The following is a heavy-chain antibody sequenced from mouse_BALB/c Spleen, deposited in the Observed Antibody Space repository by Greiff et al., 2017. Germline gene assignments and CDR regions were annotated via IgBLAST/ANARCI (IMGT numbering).Heavy chain of an antibody. CDR2: IDPFNGGT. Sequence: QLQQSGPELMKPGASVKISCKASGYSFTSYYMHWVKQSHGKSLEWIGYIDPFNGGTSYNQKFKGKATLTVDKSSSTAYMHLSSLTSEDSAVYYCARRDGKGGYFDVWGAGTTVTVSS. D-gene: IGHD2-1*01. CDR1: GYSFTSYY. V-gene: IGHV1S135*01. CDR3: ARRDGKGGYFDV. J-gene: IGHJ1*01.